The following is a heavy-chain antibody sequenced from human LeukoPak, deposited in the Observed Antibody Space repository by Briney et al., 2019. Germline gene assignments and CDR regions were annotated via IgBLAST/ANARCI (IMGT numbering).Heavy chain of an antibody. CDR3: ARTYGSGSYYDY. D-gene: IGHD3-10*01. V-gene: IGHV4-31*03. J-gene: IGHJ4*02. Sequence: SQTLSLTRTVSGGSISSGGYYWSWIRQHPGKGLEWIGYIYYSGSTYYNPSLKSRVTISVDTSKNQFSLKLSSVTAADTAVYYCARTYGSGSYYDYWGQGTLVTVSS. CDR2: IYYSGST. CDR1: GGSISSGGYY.